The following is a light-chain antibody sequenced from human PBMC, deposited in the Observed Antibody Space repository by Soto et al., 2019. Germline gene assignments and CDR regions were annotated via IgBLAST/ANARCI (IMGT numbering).Light chain of an antibody. CDR3: QQYGSSPVT. CDR1: ESVTGGY. J-gene: IGKJ4*01. CDR2: GTS. Sequence: DIVLTQSPGTLSLSPGERAALSCRASESVTGGYLAWYQQKPGQAPSLLIYGTSMKATGISDRFTGSGSGTEFTLTISRLKPEDFAVYYCQQYGSSPVTFGGGTKVEMK. V-gene: IGKV3-20*01.